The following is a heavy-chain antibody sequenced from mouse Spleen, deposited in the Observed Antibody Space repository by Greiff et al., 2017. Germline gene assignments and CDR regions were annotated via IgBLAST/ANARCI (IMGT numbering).Heavy chain of an antibody. CDR3: AGPDGYYEGYWYFDV. V-gene: IGHV1-14*01. CDR1: GYTFTSYV. J-gene: IGHJ1*01. CDR2: INPYNDGT. Sequence: VQLQQSGPELVKPGASVKMSCKASGYTFTSYVMHWVKQKPGQGLEWIGYINPYNDGTKYNEKFKGKATLTSDKSSSTAYMELSSLTSEDSAVYYCAGPDGYYEGYWYFDVWGAGTTVTVSS. D-gene: IGHD2-3*01.